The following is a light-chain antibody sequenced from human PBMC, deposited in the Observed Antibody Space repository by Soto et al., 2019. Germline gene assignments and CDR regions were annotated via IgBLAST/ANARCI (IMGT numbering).Light chain of an antibody. V-gene: IGKV1-6*01. Sequence: QLAPFSCCVSASVGYMFTVCCRASQDIAGYLAWYQHKPGRTPEXVMYAASSLHSGVPSRFSVSGSGTDCTLTISRLKHEDCATYYCLQDYNYTWTFCQGTKVDIK. CDR1: QDIAGY. J-gene: IGKJ1*01. CDR3: LQDYNYTWT. CDR2: AAS.